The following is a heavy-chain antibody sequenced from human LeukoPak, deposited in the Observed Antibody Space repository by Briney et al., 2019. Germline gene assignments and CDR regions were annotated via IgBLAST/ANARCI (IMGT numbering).Heavy chain of an antibody. V-gene: IGHV3-23*01. CDR2: ISGGGNTT. CDR1: GITFNTYA. Sequence: GGSLRLSCEVSGITFNTYAMSWFRQAPGRGLNWDSGISGGGNTTYYTDSVKGRFAIYRDNSRNTLYLQMNSLRAEDTAVYFCAKGWATVPNDYWGQGTLVTVSS. CDR3: AKGWATVPNDY. J-gene: IGHJ4*02. D-gene: IGHD4-17*01.